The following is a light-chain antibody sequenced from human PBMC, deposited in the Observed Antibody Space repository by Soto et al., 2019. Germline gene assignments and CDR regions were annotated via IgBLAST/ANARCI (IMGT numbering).Light chain of an antibody. Sequence: VVPKSTATLPVPPGERATLSCRASQSVSSNLAWYQQKPGQAPRLLIYGAPTRATGIPARFSGSGSGTEFTLTISSLEPEDFAVYYCQQYGSSPATFGQGTKVDI. CDR3: QQYGSSPAT. CDR2: GAP. V-gene: IGKV3-15*01. CDR1: QSVSSN. J-gene: IGKJ1*01.